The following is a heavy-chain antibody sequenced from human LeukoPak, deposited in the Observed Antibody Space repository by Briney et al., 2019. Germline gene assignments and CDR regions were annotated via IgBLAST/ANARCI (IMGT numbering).Heavy chain of an antibody. D-gene: IGHD3-16*01. V-gene: IGHV4-31*03. Sequence: PSQTLSLTCTVSGGSISSGGYYWSWIRQHPGKGLEWIAYIYYSGSTYYNPSLKSRVTISVDTSKNQFSLKLSSVTAADTAVYYCARGGNLVYWFDPWGQGTLVTVSS. CDR2: IYYSGST. CDR1: GGSISSGGYY. J-gene: IGHJ5*02. CDR3: ARGGNLVYWFDP.